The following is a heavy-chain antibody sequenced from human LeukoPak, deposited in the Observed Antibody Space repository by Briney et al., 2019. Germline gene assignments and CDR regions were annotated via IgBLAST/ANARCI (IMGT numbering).Heavy chain of an antibody. V-gene: IGHV3-23*01. Sequence: GGSLRLSCAASGFTFSSHAMNWVRQAPGKGLEWVSSISGGGESTYYADSVKGRFTVSRDNSKNTLYLQINSLRGEDTAVYYCAKGKYSSGGVPDYWGQGTLVTVSS. CDR2: ISGGGEST. J-gene: IGHJ4*02. CDR3: AKGKYSSGGVPDY. CDR1: GFTFSSHA. D-gene: IGHD6-19*01.